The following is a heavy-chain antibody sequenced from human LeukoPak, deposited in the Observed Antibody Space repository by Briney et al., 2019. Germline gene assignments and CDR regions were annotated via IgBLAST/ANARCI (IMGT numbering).Heavy chain of an antibody. Sequence: ASVKVSCKVSVYTLNELSMHWVREAPGKGLEWMGGFDPEDGETIYAQKFQGRVTMTEDTSTDAAYMELSSLRSEDTAVYYCATVAAAGTFLFDYWGQGTLVTVSS. D-gene: IGHD6-13*01. CDR1: VYTLNELS. CDR2: FDPEDGET. CDR3: ATVAAAGTFLFDY. J-gene: IGHJ4*02. V-gene: IGHV1-24*01.